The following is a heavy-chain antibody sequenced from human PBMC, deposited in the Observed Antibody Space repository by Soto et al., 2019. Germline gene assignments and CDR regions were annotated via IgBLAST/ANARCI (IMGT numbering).Heavy chain of an antibody. D-gene: IGHD6-13*01. CDR3: ARRGYGSRWPNVYMDV. CDR1: GFTFSNYE. V-gene: IGHV3-64*01. J-gene: IGHJ6*03. CDR2: ISNNGAHT. Sequence: EAQLVESGGGLVQPGGSLRLSCAASGFTFSNYEMHWVRQAPGKGLEYVSGISNNGAHTDYAKSVKGRFTISRDNSENPLYLQMGSLRAEDMALYYCARRGYGSRWPNVYMDVWGKGTTVTVSS.